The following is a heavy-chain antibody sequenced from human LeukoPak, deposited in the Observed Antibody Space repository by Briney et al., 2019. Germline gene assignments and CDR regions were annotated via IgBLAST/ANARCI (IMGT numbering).Heavy chain of an antibody. CDR1: GGSVSSSTYY. V-gene: IGHV4-39*07. Sequence: SETLSLTCTVSGGSVSSSTYYWGWIRQSPGKGLEWIGNIYYSGSTYYSPSLKSRVTISVDTSKNQFSLKLSSVTAADTAVYYCARDSGYYDILTGYHNWFDPWGQGTLVTVSS. D-gene: IGHD3-9*01. CDR2: IYYSGST. J-gene: IGHJ5*02. CDR3: ARDSGYYDILTGYHNWFDP.